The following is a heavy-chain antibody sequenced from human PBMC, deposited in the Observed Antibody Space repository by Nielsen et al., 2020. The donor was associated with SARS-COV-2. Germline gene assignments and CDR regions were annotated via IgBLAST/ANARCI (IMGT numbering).Heavy chain of an antibody. D-gene: IGHD3-3*01. Sequence: VRQAPGKGLEWVAVIWYDGSNKYYADSVKGRFTISRDNSKSTLYLQMNSLRAEDTAVYYCARDYDFWSGGDYYYYGMDVWGQGTTVTVSS. CDR2: IWYDGSNK. J-gene: IGHJ6*02. V-gene: IGHV3-33*01. CDR3: ARDYDFWSGGDYYYYGMDV.